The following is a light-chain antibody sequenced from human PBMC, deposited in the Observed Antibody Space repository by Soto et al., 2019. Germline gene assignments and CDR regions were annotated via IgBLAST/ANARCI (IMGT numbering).Light chain of an antibody. J-gene: IGLJ1*01. Sequence: QSVLTQPASVSGSPGQSITISCTGTGSDVGGYNYVSWYQHHPGKAPKLIIYDVTNRPSGVSNPFSGSKSGNTASLTISGLQPEDEADYYCSSYTTSNTRQIVFGTGTKVTVL. CDR2: DVT. CDR3: SSYTTSNTRQIV. V-gene: IGLV2-14*03. CDR1: GSDVGGYNY.